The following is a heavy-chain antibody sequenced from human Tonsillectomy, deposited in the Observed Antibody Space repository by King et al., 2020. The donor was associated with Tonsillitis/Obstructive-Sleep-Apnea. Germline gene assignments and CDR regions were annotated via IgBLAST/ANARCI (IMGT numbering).Heavy chain of an antibody. V-gene: IGHV3-23*04. CDR3: AKDARHQYDFWYGYYY. D-gene: IGHD3-3*01. J-gene: IGHJ4*02. Sequence: VQLVESGGGLVQPGGSLRLSCAASGFTFSSYAMSWVRQAPGKGLEWVSAISGSGGGTYYADSVKGRFTISRDNSKNTLYLQMNSLRAEDTAVYYCAKDARHQYDFWYGYYYWGQGTLVTVSS. CDR1: GFTFSSYA. CDR2: ISGSGGGT.